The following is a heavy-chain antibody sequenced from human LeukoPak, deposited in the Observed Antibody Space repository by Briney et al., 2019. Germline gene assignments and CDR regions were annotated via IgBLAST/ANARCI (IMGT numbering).Heavy chain of an antibody. CDR3: TTGRDYYDSSGYQPGDAFDI. D-gene: IGHD3-22*01. CDR2: ISGSGGST. Sequence: PGGSLRLSCAASGFTFSSYAMSWVRQAPGKGLEWVSAISGSGGSTYYADSVKGRFTISRDDSKNTLYLQMNSLKTEDTAVYYCTTGRDYYDSSGYQPGDAFDIWGQGTMVTVSS. CDR1: GFTFSSYA. V-gene: IGHV3-23*01. J-gene: IGHJ3*02.